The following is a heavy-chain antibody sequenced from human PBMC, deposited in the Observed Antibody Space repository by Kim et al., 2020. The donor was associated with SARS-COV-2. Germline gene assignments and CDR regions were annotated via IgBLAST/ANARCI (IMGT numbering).Heavy chain of an antibody. D-gene: IGHD3-10*01. CDR3: ARARGVIKVGWFDP. V-gene: IGHV3-33*01. Sequence: GGSLRLSCAASGFTFSSYGMHWVRQAPGKGLEWVAVIWYDGSNKYYADSVKGRFTISRDNSKNTLYLQMNSLRAEDTAVYYCARARGVIKVGWFDPWGQGTLVTVSS. CDR2: IWYDGSNK. J-gene: IGHJ5*02. CDR1: GFTFSSYG.